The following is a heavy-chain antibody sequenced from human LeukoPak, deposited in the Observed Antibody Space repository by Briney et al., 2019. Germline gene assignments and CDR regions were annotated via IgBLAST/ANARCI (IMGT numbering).Heavy chain of an antibody. CDR3: ARGVARSWYGRYYGMDV. Sequence: PSETLSLICTVSGGSISSYYWSWIRQPAGKGLEWIGRIYTSGSTNYNPSLKSRVTMSVDTSKNQFSLKLSSVTAADTAVYYCARGVARSWYGRYYGMDVWGQGTTVTVSS. CDR2: IYTSGST. CDR1: GGSISSYY. V-gene: IGHV4-4*07. D-gene: IGHD6-13*01. J-gene: IGHJ6*02.